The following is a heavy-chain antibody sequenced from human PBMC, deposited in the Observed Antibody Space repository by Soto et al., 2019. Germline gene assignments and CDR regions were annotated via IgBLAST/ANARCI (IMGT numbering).Heavy chain of an antibody. CDR2: ISSSSSYI. Sequence: GGSLRLSCVGSGFTFSSYSMNWVRQAPGKGLEWVSSISSSSSYIYYADSVKGRFTISRDNAKNSLYLQMNSLRAEDTAVYYCARDSLPGYYYYGMDVWGQGTTVTVSS. CDR3: ARDSLPGYYYYGMDV. CDR1: GFTFSSYS. J-gene: IGHJ6*02. V-gene: IGHV3-21*01.